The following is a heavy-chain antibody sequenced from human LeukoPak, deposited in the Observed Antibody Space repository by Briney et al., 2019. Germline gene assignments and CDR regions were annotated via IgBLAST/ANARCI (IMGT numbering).Heavy chain of an antibody. CDR2: IYTSGST. J-gene: IGHJ4*02. Sequence: PSQTLSLTCTVSGGSISSGSYYWSWIRQPAGKGLEWIGRIYTSGSTNYNPSLKSRVTMSVDTSKNQFSLKLSSVTAADTAVYYCARDQFDYSNYGGAGLDYWGQGTLVTVSS. V-gene: IGHV4-61*02. CDR1: GGSISSGSYY. CDR3: ARDQFDYSNYGGAGLDY. D-gene: IGHD4-11*01.